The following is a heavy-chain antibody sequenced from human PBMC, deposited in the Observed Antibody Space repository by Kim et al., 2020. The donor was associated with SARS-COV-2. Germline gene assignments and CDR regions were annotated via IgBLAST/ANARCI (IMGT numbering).Heavy chain of an antibody. CDR3: ARGRITIFGVVTEFDY. J-gene: IGHJ4*02. Sequence: SLTMRVTISVDTSKTQFSLKLSSVTAADPAVYYCARGRITIFGVVTEFDYWGQGTLVTVSS. V-gene: IGHV4-31*02. D-gene: IGHD3-3*01.